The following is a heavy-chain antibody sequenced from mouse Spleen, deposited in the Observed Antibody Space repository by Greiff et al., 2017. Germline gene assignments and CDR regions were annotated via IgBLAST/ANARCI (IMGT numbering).Heavy chain of an antibody. D-gene: IGHD2-4*01. CDR3: AKREITTDYAMDY. CDR2: IWRGGST. V-gene: IGHV2-5-1*01. Sequence: QVQLKESGPSLVQPSQSLSITCTVSGFSLTSYGVHWVRQSPGKGLEWLGVIWRGGSTDYNAAFMSRLSITKDNSKSQVFFKMNSLQADDTAIYYCAKREITTDYAMDYWGQGTSVTVSS. CDR1: GFSLTSYG. J-gene: IGHJ4*01.